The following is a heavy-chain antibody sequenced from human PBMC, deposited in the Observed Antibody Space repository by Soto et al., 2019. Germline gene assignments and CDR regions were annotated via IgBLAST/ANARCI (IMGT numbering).Heavy chain of an antibody. CDR3: ARDYTTYCGGDCYLDY. D-gene: IGHD2-21*02. Sequence: QVQLVESGGGVVQPGRSLRLSCAASGFTFSSYGMHWVRQAPGKGLEWVVVIWYDGSNKYYADSVKGRFTISRDNSKNTLYLQMNSLRAEDTAVYYCARDYTTYCGGDCYLDYWGQGTLVTVSS. CDR1: GFTFSSYG. CDR2: IWYDGSNK. J-gene: IGHJ4*02. V-gene: IGHV3-33*01.